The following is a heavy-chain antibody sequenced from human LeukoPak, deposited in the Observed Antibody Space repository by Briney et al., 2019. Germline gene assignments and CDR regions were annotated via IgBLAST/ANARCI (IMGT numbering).Heavy chain of an antibody. CDR2: IYYSGST. V-gene: IGHV4-31*03. D-gene: IGHD3-22*01. Sequence: SETLSLTCTVSGGSISSGGYYWSWIRQHPGKGLEWIGYIYYSGSTYYNPSLKSRVTISVDTSKNQFSLKLSSVTAADTAVYYCARAIYDSSGYYLDYWGQGTLVTVSS. CDR3: ARAIYDSSGYYLDY. J-gene: IGHJ4*02. CDR1: GGSISSGGYY.